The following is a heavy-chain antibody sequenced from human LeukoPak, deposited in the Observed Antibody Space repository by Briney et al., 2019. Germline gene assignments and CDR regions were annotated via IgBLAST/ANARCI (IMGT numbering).Heavy chain of an antibody. V-gene: IGHV4-59*01. CDR2: IYYSGST. CDR1: GGSISSYY. J-gene: IGHJ6*03. CDR3: ARGTCSGGSCYSYYYYYMDV. Sequence: SETLSLTCTVSGGSISSYYWSWIRQPPGKGLEWIGYIYYSGSTNYNPSLKSRVTISVDTSKNQFSLKLSSVTAADTAVYYCARGTCSGGSCYSYYYYYMDVWGKGATVTVSS. D-gene: IGHD2-15*01.